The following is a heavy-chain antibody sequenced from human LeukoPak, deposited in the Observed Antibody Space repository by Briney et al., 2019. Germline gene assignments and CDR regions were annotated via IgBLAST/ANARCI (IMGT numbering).Heavy chain of an antibody. V-gene: IGHV4-31*03. D-gene: IGHD6-13*01. CDR2: IYYSGST. CDR1: GGSISSGGYY. Sequence: SQTLSLTCTVSGGSISSGGYYWSWIRQHPGKGLEWIGYIYYSGSTYYNPSLKSRVTISVDTSKNQFSLKLSSVTAADTAVYYCARGRPTWSLIAAAGRAYFDYWGQGTLVTVSS. J-gene: IGHJ4*02. CDR3: ARGRPTWSLIAAAGRAYFDY.